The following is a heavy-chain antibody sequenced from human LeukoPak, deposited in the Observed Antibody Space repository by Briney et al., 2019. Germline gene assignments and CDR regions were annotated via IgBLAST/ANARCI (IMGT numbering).Heavy chain of an antibody. CDR2: IGTAGDT. CDR3: ARAGGSYTSDAFDI. CDR1: GFTFSSYD. Sequence: PGGSLRLSCAASGFTFSSYDMHWVRQATGKGLEWVSAIGTAGDTYYPGSVKGRFTISRENAKNSLYLQMNSLRAGDTAVYYCARAGGSYTSDAFDIRGQGTMVTVSS. D-gene: IGHD1-26*01. J-gene: IGHJ3*02. V-gene: IGHV3-13*01.